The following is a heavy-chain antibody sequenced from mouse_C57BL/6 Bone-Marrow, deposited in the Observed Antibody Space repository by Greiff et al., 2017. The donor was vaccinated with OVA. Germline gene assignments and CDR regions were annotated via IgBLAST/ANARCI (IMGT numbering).Heavy chain of an antibody. CDR1: GYTFTSYW. CDR2: IDPSDSYT. J-gene: IGHJ2*01. V-gene: IGHV1-59*01. CDR3: ARRVGFGGFDY. Sequence: VQLQQSGAELVRPGTSVKLSCKASGYTFTSYWMHWVKQRPGQGLEWIGVIDPSDSYTNYNQKFKGKATLTVDTSSSTAYMQLSSLTSEDSAVYYCARRVGFGGFDYWGQGTTLTVSS.